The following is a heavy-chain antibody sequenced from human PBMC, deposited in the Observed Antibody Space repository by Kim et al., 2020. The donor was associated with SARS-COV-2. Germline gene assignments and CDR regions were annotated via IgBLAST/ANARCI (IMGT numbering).Heavy chain of an antibody. J-gene: IGHJ4*02. CDR3: ARDQYYYDSSGYPRFDY. D-gene: IGHD3-22*01. V-gene: IGHV1-18*01. Sequence: DSVKVSCKASGYTFTSYGISWVRQAPGQGLEWMGWISAYNGNTNYAQKLQGRVTMTTDTSTSTAYMELRSLRSDDTAVYYCARDQYYYDSSGYPRFDYWGQGTLVTVSS. CDR2: ISAYNGNT. CDR1: GYTFTSYG.